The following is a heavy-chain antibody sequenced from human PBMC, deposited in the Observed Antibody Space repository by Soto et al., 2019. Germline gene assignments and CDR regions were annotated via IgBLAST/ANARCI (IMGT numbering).Heavy chain of an antibody. CDR2: ISYDGSNK. CDR1: GFTFSSYG. J-gene: IGHJ4*02. V-gene: IGHV3-30*18. CDR3: AKGWGYFDY. Sequence: QVQLVESGGGVVQPGRSLRLSCAASGFTFSSYGMHWVRQAPGKGLEWVAVISYDGSNKYYADSVKGRFTISRDNSKNQMYLQMARLRAENTAVYYCAKGWGYFDYWGQGTLVTVSS. D-gene: IGHD1-26*01.